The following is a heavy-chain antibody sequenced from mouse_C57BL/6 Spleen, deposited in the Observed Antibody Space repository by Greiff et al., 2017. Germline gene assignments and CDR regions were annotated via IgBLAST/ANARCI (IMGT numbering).Heavy chain of an antibody. CDR1: GYAFSSSW. Sequence: VQLQESGPELVKPGASVKISCKASGYAFSSSWMNWVKQRPGKGLEWIGRIYPGDGDTNYNGKFKGKATLTADKSSSTASVQLSSLTSEDSAVYFCASMVTGSWGQGTSVTVSS. V-gene: IGHV1-82*01. CDR2: IYPGDGDT. CDR3: ASMVTGS. J-gene: IGHJ4*01. D-gene: IGHD2-1*01.